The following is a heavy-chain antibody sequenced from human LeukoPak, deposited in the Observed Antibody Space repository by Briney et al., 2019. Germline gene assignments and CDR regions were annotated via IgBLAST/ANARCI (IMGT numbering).Heavy chain of an antibody. J-gene: IGHJ4*02. CDR3: ARGNSYGRGDFDS. CDR1: RFTFSSYS. Sequence: GGSLRLSCVASRFTFSSYSMNWVRQAPGKGLESVSYISSSSNTIYYAYSVKGRFTISRDNAKNSLYLQMNSLRAEDTAVYYCARGNSYGRGDFDSWGEGTLVTVSS. D-gene: IGHD5-18*01. CDR2: ISSSSNTI. V-gene: IGHV3-48*01.